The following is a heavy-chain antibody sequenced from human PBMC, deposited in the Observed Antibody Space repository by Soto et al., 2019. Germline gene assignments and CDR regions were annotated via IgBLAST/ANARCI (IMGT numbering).Heavy chain of an antibody. V-gene: IGHV3-21*01. CDR1: GFTFSSYS. D-gene: IGHD5-12*01. J-gene: IGHJ3*02. CDR2: ISSSSSYI. Sequence: VQLVESGGGLVKPGGSLRLSCAASGFTFSSYSMNWVRQAPGKGLEWVSSISSSSSYIYYADSVKGRFTISRDNAKNSLYLQMTSLRAEDTAVYYCASSPGFVDYAFDIWGQGTMVTVSS. CDR3: ASSPGFVDYAFDI.